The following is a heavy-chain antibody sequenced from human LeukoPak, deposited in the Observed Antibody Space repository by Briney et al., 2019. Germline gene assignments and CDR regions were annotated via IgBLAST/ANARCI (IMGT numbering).Heavy chain of an antibody. CDR2: ISYDGSNK. CDR3: ARDRILRFGEPLYGMDV. D-gene: IGHD3-10*01. CDR1: GFTFSSYA. J-gene: IGHJ6*04. V-gene: IGHV3-30*04. Sequence: GGSLRLSCAASGFTFSSYAMHWVRQAPGKGLEWVAVISYDGSNKYYADSVKGRFTTSRDNSKNTLYLQMNSLRAEDTAVYYCARDRILRFGEPLYGMDVWGKGTTVTVSS.